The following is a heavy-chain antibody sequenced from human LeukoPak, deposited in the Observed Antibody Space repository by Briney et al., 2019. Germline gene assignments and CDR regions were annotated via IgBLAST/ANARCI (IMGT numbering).Heavy chain of an antibody. CDR3: AKRPVRLPYDY. Sequence: GGFLRLSCAASGFTFSSYAMSWVRQAPGKGLEWASAISGSGGSTYYADSVKGRFTISRDNSKNTLYLQMNSLRAEDTAVYYCAKRPVRLPYDYWGQGTLVTVSS. CDR1: GFTFSSYA. V-gene: IGHV3-23*01. CDR2: ISGSGGST. D-gene: IGHD5-12*01. J-gene: IGHJ4*02.